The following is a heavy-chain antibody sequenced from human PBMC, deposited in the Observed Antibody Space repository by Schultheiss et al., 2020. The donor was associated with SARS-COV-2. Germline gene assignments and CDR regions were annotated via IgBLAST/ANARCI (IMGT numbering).Heavy chain of an antibody. D-gene: IGHD1-26*01. Sequence: SETLSLTCAVSGYSISSGYYWGWIRQPPGKGLEWIGSIYHSGSPDYNPSLKSRVTISVDTSKNQFSLKLSSVTAADTAVYYCARGWELLGWGQGTLVTVSS. CDR2: IYHSGSP. CDR1: GYSISSGYY. V-gene: IGHV4-38-2*01. CDR3: ARGWELLG. J-gene: IGHJ4*02.